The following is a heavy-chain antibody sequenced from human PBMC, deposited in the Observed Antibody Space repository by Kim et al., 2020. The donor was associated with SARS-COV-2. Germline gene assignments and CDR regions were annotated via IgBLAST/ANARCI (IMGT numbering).Heavy chain of an antibody. J-gene: IGHJ4*01. CDR2: IYYSGST. V-gene: IGHV4-39*07. D-gene: IGHD1-1*01. Sequence: SETLSLTCTVSGGSISSSSYYWGWIRQPPGKGREWIGSIYYSGSTYYNPSLKSRVTISVDTSKNQFSLKPSSVTAADTAVYYWSRETYNWNHHYFDSWG. CDR3: SRETYNWNHHYFDS. CDR1: GGSISSSSYY.